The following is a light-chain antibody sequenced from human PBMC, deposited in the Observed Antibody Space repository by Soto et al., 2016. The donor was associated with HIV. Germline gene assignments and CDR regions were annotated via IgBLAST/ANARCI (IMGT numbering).Light chain of an antibody. Sequence: DIQMTQSPSSLSASVGDTVTITCRAGQTISNYLNWYQQKVGKAPKLLIYGASSFQSGVPSRFSGSGGGTNFSLTISSLQPEDFATYYCQESYRTPYTFGQGTKPGDQT. V-gene: IGKV1-39*01. J-gene: IGKJ2*01. CDR3: QESYRTPYT. CDR1: QTISNY. CDR2: GAS.